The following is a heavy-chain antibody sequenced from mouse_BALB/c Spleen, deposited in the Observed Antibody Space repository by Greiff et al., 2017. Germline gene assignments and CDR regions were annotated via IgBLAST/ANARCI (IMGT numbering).Heavy chain of an antibody. Sequence: QVQLQQSGAELAKPGASVKMSCKASGYTFTSYWMHWVKQRPGQGLEWIGYINPSTGYTEYNQKFKDKATLTADKSSSTAYMQLSSLTSEDSAVDYCARDHYGSSYDAMDYWGQGTSVTVSS. V-gene: IGHV1-7*01. CDR1: GYTFTSYW. CDR3: ARDHYGSSYDAMDY. CDR2: INPSTGYT. D-gene: IGHD1-1*01. J-gene: IGHJ4*01.